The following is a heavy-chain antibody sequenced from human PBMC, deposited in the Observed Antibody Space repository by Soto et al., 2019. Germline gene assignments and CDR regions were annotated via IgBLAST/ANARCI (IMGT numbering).Heavy chain of an antibody. D-gene: IGHD2-2*01. CDR3: AKMKRGGTKVVVVPAALLH. V-gene: IGHV3-30*18. CDR2: ISYDGSNK. Sequence: QVQLVESGGGVVQPGRSLRLSCAASGFTFSSYGMHWVRQAPGKGLEWVAVISYDGSNKYYADSVKGRFTISRDNSKNTLYLQMNSLRAEDTAVYYCAKMKRGGTKVVVVPAALLHWGQGTLVTVSS. CDR1: GFTFSSYG. J-gene: IGHJ4*02.